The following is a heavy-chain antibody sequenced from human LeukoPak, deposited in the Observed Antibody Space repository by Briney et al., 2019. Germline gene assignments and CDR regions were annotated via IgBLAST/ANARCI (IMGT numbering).Heavy chain of an antibody. Sequence: GASVTVSCTASGGTFSSYAISWVRQAPGQGLEWMGGIIPIFGTANYAQKFQGRVTITADESTSTAYMELSSLRSEDTAVYYCARDLLIAAAGTSPFDYWGQGTLVTVSS. V-gene: IGHV1-69*01. CDR3: ARDLLIAAAGTSPFDY. CDR1: GGTFSSYA. CDR2: IIPIFGTA. J-gene: IGHJ4*02. D-gene: IGHD6-13*01.